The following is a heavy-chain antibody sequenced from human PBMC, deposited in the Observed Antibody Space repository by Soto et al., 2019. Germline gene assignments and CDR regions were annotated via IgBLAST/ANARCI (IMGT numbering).Heavy chain of an antibody. CDR1: GFTFDDYA. J-gene: IGHJ4*02. CDR2: ISWNSGSI. D-gene: IGHD3-22*01. CDR3: AKDRVLGYYGGGVDY. Sequence: EVQLVESGGGLVQPGRSLRLSCAASGFTFDDYAMHWVRQAPGKGLEWVSGISWNSGSIGYADSVKGRFTISRDNAKNSLYLQMNSLRAEDTALYYCAKDRVLGYYGGGVDYWGQGTLVTVSS. V-gene: IGHV3-9*01.